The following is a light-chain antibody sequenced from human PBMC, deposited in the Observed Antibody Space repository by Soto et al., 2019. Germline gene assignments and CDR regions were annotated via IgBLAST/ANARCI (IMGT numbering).Light chain of an antibody. Sequence: DIVMTQSPDSLAVSLGERATINCKSSQSVLYSSNNKNYLAWYQHKPGQPPKLLIYWASTRESGVPDRFSGSGSCTDFTLTISSLQAEDVAVYYCQQYYSTPPYTFGQGTKLEIK. J-gene: IGKJ2*01. CDR3: QQYYSTPPYT. CDR2: WAS. CDR1: QSVLYSSNNKNY. V-gene: IGKV4-1*01.